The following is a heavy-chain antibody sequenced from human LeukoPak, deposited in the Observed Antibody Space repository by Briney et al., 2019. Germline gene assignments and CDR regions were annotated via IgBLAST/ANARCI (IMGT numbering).Heavy chain of an antibody. CDR2: INPSGGST. CDR1: GYTFTGYY. Sequence: ASVKVSCKASGYTFTGYYMHWVRQAPGQGLEWMGIINPSGGSTSYAQKFQGRVTMTRDMSTSTVYMELSSLRSEDTAVYYCARDGGYCSSTSCHNWFDPWGQGILVTVSS. CDR3: ARDGGYCSSTSCHNWFDP. V-gene: IGHV1-46*01. D-gene: IGHD2-2*01. J-gene: IGHJ5*02.